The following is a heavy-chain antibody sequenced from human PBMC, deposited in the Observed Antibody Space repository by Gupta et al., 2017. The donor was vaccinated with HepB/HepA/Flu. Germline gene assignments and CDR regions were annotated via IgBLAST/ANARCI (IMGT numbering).Heavy chain of an antibody. J-gene: IGHJ4*02. D-gene: IGHD6-6*01. CDR2: INHSGST. V-gene: IGHV4-34*01. CDR3: ARGPRPTRPSIAAPAYFDY. Sequence: GLEWIGEINHSGSTNYNPSLKSRVTISVDTSKNQFSLKLSSVTAADTAVYYCARGPRPTRPSIAAPAYFDYWGQGTLVTVSS.